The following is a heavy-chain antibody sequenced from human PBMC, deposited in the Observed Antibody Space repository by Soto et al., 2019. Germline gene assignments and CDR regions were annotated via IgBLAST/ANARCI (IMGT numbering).Heavy chain of an antibody. D-gene: IGHD3-22*01. CDR1: GFTFSSYW. CDR3: ARAMVYDSSGYPSWGAFDI. CDR2: INSDGSST. J-gene: IGHJ3*02. Sequence: GGSLRLSCAASGFTFSSYWMHWVRQAPGKGLVWVSRINSDGSSTSYADSVKGRFTISRDNAKNTLYLQMNSLRAEDTAVYYCARAMVYDSSGYPSWGAFDIWGQGTMVTVSS. V-gene: IGHV3-74*01.